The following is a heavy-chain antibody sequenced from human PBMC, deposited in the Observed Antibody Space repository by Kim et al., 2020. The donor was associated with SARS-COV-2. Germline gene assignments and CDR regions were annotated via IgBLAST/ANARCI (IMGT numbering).Heavy chain of an antibody. CDR2: IYYSGST. CDR3: ARADGSSFPFDY. J-gene: IGHJ4*02. CDR1: GGSISSYY. Sequence: SENLSLTCTVSGGSISSYYWSWIRQPPGKGLEWIGYIYYSGSTNYNPSLKSRVTISVDTSKNQFSLKLSSVTAADTAVYYCARADGSSFPFDYWGQGTLV. D-gene: IGHD6-6*01. V-gene: IGHV4-59*01.